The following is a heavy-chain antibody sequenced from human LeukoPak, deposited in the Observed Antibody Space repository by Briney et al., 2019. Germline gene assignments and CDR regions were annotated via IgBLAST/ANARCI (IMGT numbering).Heavy chain of an antibody. CDR3: ARRRGYSSSCFDY. Sequence: SETLSLTCAVYGGSFSGYYWSWIRQPPGKGLEWIGSIYYSGSTYYNPSLKSRITISVDTSKNQFSLRLSSVTAADTAVYYCARRRGYSSSCFDYWGQGTLVTVSS. CDR1: GGSFSGYY. D-gene: IGHD6-13*01. CDR2: IYYSGST. V-gene: IGHV4-34*01. J-gene: IGHJ4*02.